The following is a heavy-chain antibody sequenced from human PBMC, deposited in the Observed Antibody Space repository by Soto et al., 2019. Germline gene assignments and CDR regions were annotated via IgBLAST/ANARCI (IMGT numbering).Heavy chain of an antibody. CDR1: GFSLSTSGVG. CDR2: IYWDVDK. D-gene: IGHD3-10*01. V-gene: IGHV2-5*02. CDR3: AHRRTYGSGSYSFGY. Sequence: QITLKESGPTLVKPTQTLTLTCTFSGFSLSTSGVGVAWFRQPPGKALEWVALIYWDVDKRYSPSLKSRLTITKDTSKNQEVRTMTNMDPVDTATYYCAHRRTYGSGSYSFGYWGQGTLVTVSS. J-gene: IGHJ4*02.